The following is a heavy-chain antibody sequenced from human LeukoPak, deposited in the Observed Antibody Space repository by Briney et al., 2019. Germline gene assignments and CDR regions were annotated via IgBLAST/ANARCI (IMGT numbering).Heavy chain of an antibody. D-gene: IGHD5-18*01. CDR2: ISSSGSTI. Sequence: KPGGSLRLSCAASGFTFSDYYMSWIRQAPGKGLEWVSYISSSGSTIYYADSVKGRFTISRDNAKNSLYLQMNSLRAEDTAVYHCAKGLDTAMAHDYWGQGTLVTVSS. CDR3: AKGLDTAMAHDY. V-gene: IGHV3-11*01. J-gene: IGHJ4*02. CDR1: GFTFSDYY.